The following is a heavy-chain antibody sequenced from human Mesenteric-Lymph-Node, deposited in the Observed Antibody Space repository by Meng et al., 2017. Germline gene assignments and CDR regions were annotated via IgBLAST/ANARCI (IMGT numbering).Heavy chain of an antibody. CDR2: IKSNTDGGTI. CDR3: VTVQIQDLAQEDH. Sequence: GESLKISCAASGFTISTAWMTWVRQVPGKGLEWVGRIKSNTDGGTIDYAAPVKGRFTISRDDSKNTLYLQMNGLKSEDTALYYCVTVQIQDLAQEDHWGQGTLVTVSS. V-gene: IGHV3-15*01. J-gene: IGHJ4*02. CDR1: GFTISTAW.